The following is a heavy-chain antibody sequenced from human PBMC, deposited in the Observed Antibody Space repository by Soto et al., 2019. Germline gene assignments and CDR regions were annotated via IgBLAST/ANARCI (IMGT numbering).Heavy chain of an antibody. V-gene: IGHV4-34*01. Sequence: QVQLQQWGAGLLKTSETLSLTCAVYGGSFSGYYWSWIRQPPGKGLEWIGEINHSGSTNYNPSLKSRVTISVDTSKNQFSLKLSSVTAADTAVYYWARGVVLMVDAVFDYWGQGTLVTVSS. CDR2: INHSGST. D-gene: IGHD2-8*01. CDR1: GGSFSGYY. CDR3: ARGVVLMVDAVFDY. J-gene: IGHJ4*02.